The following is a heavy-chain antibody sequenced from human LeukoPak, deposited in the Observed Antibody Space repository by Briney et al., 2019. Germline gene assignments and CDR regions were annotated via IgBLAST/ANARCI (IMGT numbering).Heavy chain of an antibody. CDR1: GFTFSSYW. Sequence: PGGSLRLSCAASGFTFSSYWMHWVRQAPGKGLMWVSRTNRDGRDTIYADSVRGRFTISRDNAENTLYLRMSSLRADDTAVYYCARDYHGSIDYWGREPWSPSPQ. D-gene: IGHD3-10*01. J-gene: IGHJ4*02. CDR2: TNRDGRDT. CDR3: ARDYHGSIDY. V-gene: IGHV3-74*01.